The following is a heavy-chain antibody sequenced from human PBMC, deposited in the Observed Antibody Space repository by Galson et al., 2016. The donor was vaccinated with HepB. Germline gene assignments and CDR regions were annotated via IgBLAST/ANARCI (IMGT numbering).Heavy chain of an antibody. J-gene: IGHJ4*02. CDR3: ARDHYSWNEVGQDGTQFDY. CDR2: IGNDGTRT. V-gene: IGHV3-74*01. D-gene: IGHD1-1*01. Sequence: SLRLSCAGSGYTFGGSWMQWVRQAPGKGPVWVAHIGNDGTRTTYADSVRGRFTISRDNAKNSLYLQMNSLRAGDTAVYYCARDHYSWNEVGQDGTQFDYWGQGTLVTVSS. CDR1: GYTFGGSW.